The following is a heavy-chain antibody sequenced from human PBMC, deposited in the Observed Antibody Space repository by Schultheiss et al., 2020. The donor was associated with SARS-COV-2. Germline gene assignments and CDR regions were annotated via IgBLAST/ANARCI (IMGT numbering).Heavy chain of an antibody. Sequence: GGSLRLSCAASGFTFSSYAMGWVRQAPGKGLEWVSVISGSGGSTYYADSVKGRFTISRDNSKNTLYLQMNSLRAEDTAVYYCARAMRIVATMGYYYYYYMDVWGKGTTVTVSS. J-gene: IGHJ6*03. CDR1: GFTFSSYA. CDR3: ARAMRIVATMGYYYYYYMDV. CDR2: ISGSGGST. D-gene: IGHD5-12*01. V-gene: IGHV3-23*01.